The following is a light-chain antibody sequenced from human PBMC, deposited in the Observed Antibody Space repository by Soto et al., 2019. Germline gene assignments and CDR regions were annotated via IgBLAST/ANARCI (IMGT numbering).Light chain of an antibody. V-gene: IGKV1-9*01. CDR1: QAMNTY. CDR3: QQVESYPST. J-gene: IGKJ4*01. CDR2: AAS. Sequence: DIQMTQSPSFLSASVGDRVTISCRASQAMNTYIAWYQQRPGKAPKLLIYAASSLQSGVPSRFSGSGFGTDFTLTITSLQPEDFATYYCQQVESYPSTFGGGTKVDIK.